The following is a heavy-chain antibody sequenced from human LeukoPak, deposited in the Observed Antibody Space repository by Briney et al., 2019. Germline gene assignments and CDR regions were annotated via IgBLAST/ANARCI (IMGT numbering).Heavy chain of an antibody. CDR3: ARGWTDDTGY. Sequence: ASVTVSCRAFGYSLTDFYMHWVRQAPGQGLQWMGWNNPKTGATNYAQEFQGRVTMTRDASINTAYMELTSLSSADTAVYYCARGWTDDTGYWGQGTLVTVSS. D-gene: IGHD1-1*01. V-gene: IGHV1-2*02. J-gene: IGHJ4*02. CDR1: GYSLTDFY. CDR2: NNPKTGAT.